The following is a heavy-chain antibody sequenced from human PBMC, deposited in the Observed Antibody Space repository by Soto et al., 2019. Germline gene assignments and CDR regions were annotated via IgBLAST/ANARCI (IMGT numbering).Heavy chain of an antibody. D-gene: IGHD3-9*01. V-gene: IGHV2-5*02. CDR1: GFSLSTSGVG. Sequence: SGPTLVKPTQTLTLTCTFSGFSLSTSGVGVGWIRQPPGKALEWLALIYWDDDKRYSPSLKSRLTITKDTSKNQVVLTMTNMDPVDTATYYCAQRLFDLEYPRGYVEFDYWGQGTLVTVSS. CDR2: IYWDDDK. CDR3: AQRLFDLEYPRGYVEFDY. J-gene: IGHJ4*02.